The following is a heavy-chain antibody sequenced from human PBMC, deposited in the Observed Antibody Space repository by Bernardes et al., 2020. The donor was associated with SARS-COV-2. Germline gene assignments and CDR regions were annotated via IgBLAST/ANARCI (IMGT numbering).Heavy chain of an antibody. CDR1: GISFGSYA. CDR3: AKGGGFCGSIACWAKVGWYFYAMDV. CDR2: ISGSGGTK. D-gene: IGHD2-2*01. Sequence: GGSLRLSCAASGISFGSYAMNWVRQAPGKGLEWVSTISGSGGTKTYADSVKGRFTVSRDNSKDTLFLLMDSLRAEDAAVYYCAKGGGFCGSIACWAKVGWYFYAMDVWGQGTTVTVSS. V-gene: IGHV3-23*01. J-gene: IGHJ6*02.